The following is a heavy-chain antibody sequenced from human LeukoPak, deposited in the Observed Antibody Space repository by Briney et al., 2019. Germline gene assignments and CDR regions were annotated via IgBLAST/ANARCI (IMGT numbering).Heavy chain of an antibody. CDR3: ARDSSSWSKPAFDI. Sequence: PSETLSLTCTVSGGSFSSYYWSWIRQPPGKGLEWIGYIYYSGSTNYNPSLKSRVTISVDTSKNQFSLKLSSVTAADTAVYYCARDSSSWSKPAFDIWGQGTMVTVSS. CDR2: IYYSGST. J-gene: IGHJ3*02. V-gene: IGHV4-59*01. D-gene: IGHD6-13*01. CDR1: GGSFSSYY.